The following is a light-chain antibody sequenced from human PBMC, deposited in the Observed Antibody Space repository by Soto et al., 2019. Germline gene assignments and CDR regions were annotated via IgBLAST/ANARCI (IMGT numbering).Light chain of an antibody. Sequence: LTQPASVSGSPGQSITISCTGTSSDVGGYNYVSWYQQHPGKAPKLMIYDVTNRPSGVSSRFSGSKSGNTASLTISGLQAEDEADYYCASYTSSATYVIGTGTKVTVL. CDR1: SSDVGGYNY. V-gene: IGLV2-14*01. CDR3: ASYTSSATYV. CDR2: DVT. J-gene: IGLJ1*01.